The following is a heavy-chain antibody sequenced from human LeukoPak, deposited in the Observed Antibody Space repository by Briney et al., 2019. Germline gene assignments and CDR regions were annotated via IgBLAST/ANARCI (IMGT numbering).Heavy chain of an antibody. CDR1: GFTFDDYG. Sequence: AGGSLRLSCAASGFTFDDYGMSWVRQASGKGLEWVSGINWNGGSTGYADSVKGRSTISRDNAKNSLYLQMNSLRAEDTALYYCARVKGPIRILDYWGQGTLVTVST. J-gene: IGHJ4*02. CDR3: ARVKGPIRILDY. V-gene: IGHV3-20*04. CDR2: INWNGGST. D-gene: IGHD3-16*01.